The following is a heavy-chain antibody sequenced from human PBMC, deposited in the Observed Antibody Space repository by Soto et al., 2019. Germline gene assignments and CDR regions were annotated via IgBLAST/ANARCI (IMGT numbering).Heavy chain of an antibody. CDR1: GFTFTSSA. CDR2: IVVGSGNT. D-gene: IGHD3-22*01. J-gene: IGHJ4*02. CDR3: AAVVDYYDSSGYFPFDY. Sequence: QMQLVQSGPEVKKPGTSVKVSCKASGFTFTSSAVQWVRQARGQRLEWIGWIVVGSGNTNYAQKFQERVTITRDMSTSTAYMELSSLRSEDTAVYYCAAVVDYYDSSGYFPFDYWGQGTLVTVSS. V-gene: IGHV1-58*01.